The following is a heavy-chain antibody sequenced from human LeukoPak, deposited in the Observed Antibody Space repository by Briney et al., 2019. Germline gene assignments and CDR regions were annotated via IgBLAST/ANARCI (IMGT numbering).Heavy chain of an antibody. Sequence: GGSLRLSCAASGFTFSSDAMSWVRQAPGKGLEWVSAISGSGGSTYYADSVKGRFTISRDNSKNTLYLQMNSLRAEDTAVYYCARVKYDSSGYYIYYYYYYMDVWGKGTTVTVSS. J-gene: IGHJ6*03. CDR3: ARVKYDSSGYYIYYYYYYMDV. CDR1: GFTFSSDA. CDR2: ISGSGGST. V-gene: IGHV3-23*01. D-gene: IGHD3-22*01.